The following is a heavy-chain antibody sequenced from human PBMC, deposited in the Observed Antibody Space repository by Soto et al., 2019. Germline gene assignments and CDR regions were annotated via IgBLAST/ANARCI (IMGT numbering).Heavy chain of an antibody. J-gene: IGHJ4*02. CDR3: AAGDSSDTGDH. D-gene: IGHD5-18*01. CDR1: GDPLAPYG. CDR2: TTVFLGTR. V-gene: IGHV1-69*01. Sequence: QVQLVQSGTGVRKPGPSGRAPCKVSGDPLAPYGATWFHRSPEKGLVWRGGTTVFLGTRDSAQKCQGRMTITSDESTTTSYMELNSLTSDDTAVYYCAAGDSSDTGDHWGQGTLVTVSS.